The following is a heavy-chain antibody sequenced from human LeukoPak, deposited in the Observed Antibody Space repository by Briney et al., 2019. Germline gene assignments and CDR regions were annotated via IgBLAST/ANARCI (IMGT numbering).Heavy chain of an antibody. CDR1: GFTFSTYS. CDR2: LSSSSTYV. CDR3: VRGARITGQASDS. J-gene: IGHJ1*01. D-gene: IGHD1-20*01. Sequence: GGSLRLSCAASGFTFSTYSMNWVRRAPGKGLEWVSSLSSSSTYVYYADSVKGRFTISRDNARSTLYLQMSSLTDEDTGVYYCVRGARITGQASDSWGQGTLVTVSS. V-gene: IGHV3-21*01.